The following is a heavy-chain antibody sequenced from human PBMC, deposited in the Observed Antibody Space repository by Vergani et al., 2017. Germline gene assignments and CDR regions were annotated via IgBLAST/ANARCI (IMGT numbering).Heavy chain of an antibody. CDR1: GGSISSGSYY. D-gene: IGHD3-3*01. CDR3: ARQYDFWSGYIDY. J-gene: IGHJ4*02. V-gene: IGHV4-61*02. CDR2: IYTSGST. Sequence: QVQLQESGPGLVKPSQTLSLTCTVSGGSISSGSYYWSWIRQPAGKGLEWIGRIYTSGSTNYNPSLKSRVTISVDTSKNQFSLKLSSVTAADTAVYYCARQYDFWSGYIDYWGQGTLVTVSS.